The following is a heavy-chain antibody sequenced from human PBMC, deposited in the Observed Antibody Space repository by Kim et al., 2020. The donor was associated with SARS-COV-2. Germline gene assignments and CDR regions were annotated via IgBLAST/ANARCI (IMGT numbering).Heavy chain of an antibody. CDR3: ARAMVRGVIDYYYGMDV. J-gene: IGHJ6*02. D-gene: IGHD3-10*01. V-gene: IGHV1-46*01. Sequence: FLGRVTMTRDTSTSTVYMELSSLRSEDTAVYYCARAMVRGVIDYYYGMDVWGQGTTVTVSS.